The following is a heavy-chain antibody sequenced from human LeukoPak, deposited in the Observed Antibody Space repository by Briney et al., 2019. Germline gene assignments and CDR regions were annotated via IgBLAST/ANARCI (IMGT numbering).Heavy chain of an antibody. V-gene: IGHV4-4*07. J-gene: IGHJ4*02. CDR1: GGSISSYY. CDR3: ARESEKKEQWLVQGYDY. CDR2: IYTSGST. D-gene: IGHD6-19*01. Sequence: SETLSLTCTVSGGSISSYYWSWIRQPAGKGLEWIGRIYTSGSTNYNPSLKSRVTISVDTSKNQFSLKLSSVTAADTAVYYCARESEKKEQWLVQGYDYWGQGTLVTVSS.